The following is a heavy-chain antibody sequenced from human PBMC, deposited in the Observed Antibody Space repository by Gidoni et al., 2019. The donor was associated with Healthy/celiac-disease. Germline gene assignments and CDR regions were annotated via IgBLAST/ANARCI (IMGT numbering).Heavy chain of an antibody. CDR2: IIPSLGIA. Sequence: QVQLVQSGAEVKKPGSSVKVSCKASGGTFSSYAISWVRQAPGQGLEWMGRIIPSLGIANYAQKFQGRVTITADKSTSTAYMELSSLRSEDTAVYYCARSTVTTWTNFDYWGQGTLVTVSS. CDR3: ARSTVTTWTNFDY. CDR1: GGTFSSYA. D-gene: IGHD4-17*01. V-gene: IGHV1-69*04. J-gene: IGHJ4*02.